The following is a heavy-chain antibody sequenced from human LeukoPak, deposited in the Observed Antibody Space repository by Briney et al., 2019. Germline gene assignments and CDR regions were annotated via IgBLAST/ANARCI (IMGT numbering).Heavy chain of an antibody. J-gene: IGHJ1*01. CDR2: INPNRGGT. Sequence: ASVKVSCKASGYTFTGSYMHWVRQAPGQGLEWMGWINPNRGGTNYAQKFQGRVTMTRDTSISTAYMELNSLRSDDTAVYYCARDWAWEQVWFHHWGQGTLVTVSS. CDR3: ARDWAWEQVWFHH. D-gene: IGHD1-26*01. CDR1: GYTFTGSY. V-gene: IGHV1-2*02.